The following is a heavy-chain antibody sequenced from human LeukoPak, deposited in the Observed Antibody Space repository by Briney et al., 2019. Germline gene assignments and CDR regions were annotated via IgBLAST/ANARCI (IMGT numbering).Heavy chain of an antibody. V-gene: IGHV3-74*01. CDR1: EFTISRYW. CDR2: INNVGSII. CDR3: ARGWNTTPRSGFDI. J-gene: IGHJ3*02. Sequence: PGGSLRLSCAASEFTISRYWMHWVRQAPGKGLVWVSNINNVGSIITYADSVKGRFTISRDNVKNTLFLQMNSLGAEDTALYYCARGWNTTPRSGFDIWGLGTMVTVSS. D-gene: IGHD1/OR15-1a*01.